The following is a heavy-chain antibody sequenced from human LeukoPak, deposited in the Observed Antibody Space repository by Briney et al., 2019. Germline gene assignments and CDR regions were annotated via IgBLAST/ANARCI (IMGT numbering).Heavy chain of an antibody. D-gene: IGHD3-22*01. Sequence: PSETLSLTCTVSGGSISTYYWSWIRQPSGKGLEWIGYIYYSGSTNYNPSLKSRVTISVDTSKNQFSLKLSSVTAADTAVYYCARDRYHYDSSGYVRFDPWGQGTLVTVSS. V-gene: IGHV4-59*01. J-gene: IGHJ5*02. CDR3: ARDRYHYDSSGYVRFDP. CDR1: GGSISTYY. CDR2: IYYSGST.